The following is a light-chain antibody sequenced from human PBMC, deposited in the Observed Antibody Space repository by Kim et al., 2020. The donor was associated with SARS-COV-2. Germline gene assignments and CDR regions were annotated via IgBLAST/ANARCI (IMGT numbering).Light chain of an antibody. J-gene: IGLJ3*02. V-gene: IGLV2-14*03. CDR1: SSDVGGYNY. CDR2: DVS. CDR3: SSYTSSSTRV. Sequence: GQSITISCTGTSSDVGGYNYVSWYQQHPGKAPKLMIYDVSNRPSGVSNRFSGSKSGNTASLTISGLQAEDEADYYCSSYTSSSTRVFGGGNQLTVL.